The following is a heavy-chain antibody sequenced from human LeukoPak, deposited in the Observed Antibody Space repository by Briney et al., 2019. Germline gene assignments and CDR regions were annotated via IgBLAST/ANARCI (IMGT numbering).Heavy chain of an antibody. CDR3: ARGTDSSPGIDY. Sequence: GGSLRLSCAASGFSFSSYTMNWVRQAPEKGLEWVSSISSSSSYIYYTDSVKGRFTISRDNAKNSLYLQMNSLRAEDTAIYYCARGTDSSPGIDYWGQGTLVTVSS. CDR1: GFSFSSYT. V-gene: IGHV3-21*01. CDR2: ISSSSSYI. J-gene: IGHJ4*02. D-gene: IGHD6-6*01.